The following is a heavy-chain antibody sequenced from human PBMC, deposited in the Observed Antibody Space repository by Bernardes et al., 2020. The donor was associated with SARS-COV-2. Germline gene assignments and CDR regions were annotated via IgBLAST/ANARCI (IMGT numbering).Heavy chain of an antibody. J-gene: IGHJ4*02. CDR3: AKAARDIVVAPAATDC. D-gene: IGHD2-2*01. CDR2: ISATGGDT. Sequence: GGSLRLSCVASGFTFSSYWMSWVRQPPGKGLEWVSSISATGGDTYYADSVKGRFTISRDNSKSMLFLQMNSQRVEDTAIYYCAKAARDIVVAPAATDCWGQGTLVTVSS. V-gene: IGHV3-23*01. CDR1: GFTFSSYW.